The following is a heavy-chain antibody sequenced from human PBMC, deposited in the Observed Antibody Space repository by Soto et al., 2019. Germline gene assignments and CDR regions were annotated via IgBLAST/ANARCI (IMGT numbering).Heavy chain of an antibody. CDR3: ARDRGSDDPIDY. Sequence: PGGSLRLSCAASGFTFSNYGMHWVRQAPGKGLEWVAVVWHDGKTNYYAASVEGRFTISRDNSRNTLFLQMNSLSAEDTAVYHCARDRGSDDPIDYWGQRTLVTVSS. J-gene: IGHJ4*02. CDR2: VWHDGKTN. CDR1: GFTFSNYG. V-gene: IGHV3-33*01. D-gene: IGHD3-10*01.